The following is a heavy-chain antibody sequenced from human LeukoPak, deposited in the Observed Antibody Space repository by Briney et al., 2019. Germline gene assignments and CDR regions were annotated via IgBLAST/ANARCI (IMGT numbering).Heavy chain of an antibody. D-gene: IGHD4/OR15-4a*01. CDR3: ARVRDWFDP. Sequence: SETLSLTCAVYGGSLSDYYWSWIRQPPGKGLEWIGYIWYSGFTYYNPSLKSRVTISVDTSKDQFFLKLSSVTAADTAMYYCARVRDWFDPWGQGTLVTVSS. V-gene: IGHV4-34*01. J-gene: IGHJ5*02. CDR1: GGSLSDYY. CDR2: IWYSGFT.